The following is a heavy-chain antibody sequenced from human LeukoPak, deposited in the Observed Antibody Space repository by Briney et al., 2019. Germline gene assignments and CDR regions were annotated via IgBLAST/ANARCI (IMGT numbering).Heavy chain of an antibody. D-gene: IGHD6-19*01. CDR1: GYSFATYW. V-gene: IGHV5-51*01. CDR2: IYPGDSDT. CDR3: ARQRGIGWYDY. J-gene: IGHJ4*02. Sequence: PGESLKISCQASGYSFATYWIAGVRQLPREGLEWMGIIYPGDSDTTYSPSVQVQVTISADRYATSAYLQWTRLKASDTAIYYCARQRGIGWYDYWGQGTLVAVSS.